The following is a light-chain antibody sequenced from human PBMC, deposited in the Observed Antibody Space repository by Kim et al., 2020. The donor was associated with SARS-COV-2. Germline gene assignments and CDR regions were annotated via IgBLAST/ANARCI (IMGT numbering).Light chain of an antibody. CDR2: EEN. CDR3: QSYDGTIWV. V-gene: IGLV6-57*03. CDR1: SGSIGRNE. J-gene: IGLJ3*02. Sequence: GKTVTIPCNRRSGSIGRNEVKWDQPRPGSAPTTMIYEENQRTSGVAARFSGSSDSSSNSASLTISGLKTEDESDYYCQSYDGTIWVFGGGTKVTVL.